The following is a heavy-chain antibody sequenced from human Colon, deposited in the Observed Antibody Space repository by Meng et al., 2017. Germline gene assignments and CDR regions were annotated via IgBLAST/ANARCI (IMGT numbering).Heavy chain of an antibody. Sequence: ASVKVSCKTSGYTFSYHYMHWVRQAPGQGLEWMGWINPKAGDTNYGQKFQGRVTMTRDTSISTADMELSSLTSADMAVYYCTRSPIVRGVRYFDNWGQGTQVTVSS. V-gene: IGHV1-2*02. CDR3: TRSPIVRGVRYFDN. CDR1: GYTFSYHY. D-gene: IGHD3-10*01. CDR2: INPKAGDT. J-gene: IGHJ4*02.